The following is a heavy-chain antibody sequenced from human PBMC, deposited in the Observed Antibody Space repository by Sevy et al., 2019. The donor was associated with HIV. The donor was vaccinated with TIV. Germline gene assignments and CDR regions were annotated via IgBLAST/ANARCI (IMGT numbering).Heavy chain of an antibody. V-gene: IGHV3-30*18. J-gene: IGHJ6*02. CDR3: AKDFTGYNGMDV. Sequence: GGSLRLSCAVSGIIFTTSGMHWVRQAPCKGLEWVAVISYDGRNKFYGDSVKGRFTISRDNSKNILYLQMNSLRAEDTAVYYCAKDFTGYNGMDVWGQGTMVTVSS. CDR1: GIIFTTSG. CDR2: ISYDGRNK. D-gene: IGHD3-9*01.